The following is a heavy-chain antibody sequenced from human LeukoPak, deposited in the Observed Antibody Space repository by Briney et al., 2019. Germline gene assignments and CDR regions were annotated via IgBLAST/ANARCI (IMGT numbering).Heavy chain of an antibody. J-gene: IGHJ3*02. V-gene: IGHV3-23*01. CDR1: GFTFSSYA. Sequence: GGSLRLSCAASGFTFSSYAMSWVRQAPGKGLEWVSAISGSGGSTYYADSVKGRFTISRDNSKNTLYLQMNSLRAEDTAVYYCAKGLTITMIVEYAFDIWGQGTMVTVSS. D-gene: IGHD3-22*01. CDR2: ISGSGGST. CDR3: AKGLTITMIVEYAFDI.